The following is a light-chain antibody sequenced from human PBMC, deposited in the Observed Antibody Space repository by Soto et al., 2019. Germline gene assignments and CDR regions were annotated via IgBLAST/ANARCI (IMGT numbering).Light chain of an antibody. CDR2: DVS. Sequence: QSALTQPASVSGSPGQSITISCTGTSSDVGGYNYVCWYQQHTGKAPRLIIYDVSNRPSGVSNRFSGSKSGNTASLTISGLQAEDEADYYCTSYTISSTLYVFGTGTKLTV. J-gene: IGLJ1*01. CDR1: SSDVGGYNY. CDR3: TSYTISSTLYV. V-gene: IGLV2-14*01.